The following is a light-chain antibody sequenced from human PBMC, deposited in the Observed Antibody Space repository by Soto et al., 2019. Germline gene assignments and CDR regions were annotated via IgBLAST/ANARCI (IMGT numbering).Light chain of an antibody. CDR1: ESVSNN. J-gene: IGKJ1*01. CDR2: GAS. CDR3: QQYNNWRT. Sequence: EIVLTQSPATLSLSAWERATLSCRASESVSNNYLAWYQQKPGQAPRLLIYGASTRATGIPARFSGSGSGTEFTLTISSLQSEDFAVYYCQQYNNWRTFGQGTKVDI. V-gene: IGKV3-15*01.